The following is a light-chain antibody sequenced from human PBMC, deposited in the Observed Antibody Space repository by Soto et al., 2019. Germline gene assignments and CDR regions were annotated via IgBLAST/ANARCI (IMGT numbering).Light chain of an antibody. CDR2: EVS. CDR3: SSSTSSTAYV. V-gene: IGLV2-14*01. Sequence: QSVLTQPASVSGSPGQSITISCTGTSSDVGGYNYVSWYQLHPGKAPKLMVYEVSNRPSGVSNRFSGSKSGNTASLTISGLQAEDEADYYCSSSTSSTAYVFGTGTKVT. J-gene: IGLJ1*01. CDR1: SSDVGGYNY.